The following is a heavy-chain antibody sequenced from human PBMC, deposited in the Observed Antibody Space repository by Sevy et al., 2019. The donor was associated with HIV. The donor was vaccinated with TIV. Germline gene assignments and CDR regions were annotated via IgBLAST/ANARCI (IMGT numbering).Heavy chain of an antibody. V-gene: IGHV3-30-3*01. CDR1: GFTFSSYA. J-gene: IGHJ4*02. Sequence: GGSLRLSCAASGFTFSSYAMHWVRQAPGKGLEWVAVISYDGSNKYYADSVKDRFTISRDNSKNTLYLQMNSLRAEDTAVYYCAREGITMVRGTLDYWGQGTLVTVSS. D-gene: IGHD3-10*01. CDR3: AREGITMVRGTLDY. CDR2: ISYDGSNK.